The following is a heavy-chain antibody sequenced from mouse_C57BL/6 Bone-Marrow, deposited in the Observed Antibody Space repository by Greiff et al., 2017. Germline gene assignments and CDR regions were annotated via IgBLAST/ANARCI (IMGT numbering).Heavy chain of an antibody. V-gene: IGHV1-69*01. D-gene: IGHD2-4*01. CDR2: IDPSDSYT. CDR1: GYTFTSYR. CDR3: ARNYDYDVEFAY. Sequence: VQLQQPGAELVMPGASVKLSCKASGYTFTSYRMHWVKQRPGQGLEWIGEIDPSDSYTNYNQKFKGKSTLTVDKSSSTAYMQLSSLTSADYAVYYCARNYDYDVEFAYWGQGTLVTVSA. J-gene: IGHJ3*01.